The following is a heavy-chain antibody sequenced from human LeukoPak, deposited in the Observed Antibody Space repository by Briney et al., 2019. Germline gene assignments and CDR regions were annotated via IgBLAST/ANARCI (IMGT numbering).Heavy chain of an antibody. CDR2: IYTSGST. D-gene: IGHD3-16*02. CDR3: ARGYDDYVWGSYRPYFDY. CDR1: GVSISSYY. Sequence: SETLSLTCTVSGVSISSYYWSWIRQPAGKGLEWIGRIYTSGSTNYNPSLKSRVTMSVDTSKNQFSLKLSSVTAADTAVYYCARGYDDYVWGSYRPYFDYWGQGTLVTVSS. V-gene: IGHV4-4*07. J-gene: IGHJ4*02.